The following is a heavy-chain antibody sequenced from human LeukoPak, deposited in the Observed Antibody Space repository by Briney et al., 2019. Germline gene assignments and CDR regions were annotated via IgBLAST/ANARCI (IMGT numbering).Heavy chain of an antibody. CDR1: GGSISSYY. V-gene: IGHV4-59*08. Sequence: SETLSLTCTVSGGSISSYYWSWIRQPPGKGLEWIGYIYYSGSTNYNPSLKSRVTISVDTSKNQFSLKLSSVTAADTAVYYCARLVPAAGYWGQGTLVTVSS. CDR2: IYYSGST. D-gene: IGHD6-25*01. CDR3: ARLVPAAGY. J-gene: IGHJ4*02.